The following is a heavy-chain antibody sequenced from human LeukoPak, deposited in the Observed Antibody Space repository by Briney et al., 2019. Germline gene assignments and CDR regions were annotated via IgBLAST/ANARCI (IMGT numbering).Heavy chain of an antibody. CDR1: GGSFSGYY. Sequence: SETLSLTCAVYGGSFSGYYWSWIRQPPGKGLEWIGEVNHSGSTNYNPSLKSRVTISVDTSKNQFSLKLSSVTAADTAVYYCARGTNDYGDYGSGAAFDPWGQGTLVTVSS. CDR3: ARGTNDYGDYGSGAAFDP. J-gene: IGHJ5*02. CDR2: VNHSGST. V-gene: IGHV4-34*01. D-gene: IGHD4-17*01.